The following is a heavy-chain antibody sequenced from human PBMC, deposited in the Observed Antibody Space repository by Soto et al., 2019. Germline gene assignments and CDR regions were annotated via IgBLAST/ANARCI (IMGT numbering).Heavy chain of an antibody. Sequence: ASVKVSCKASGYTFTSYAMHWVRQAPGQRLEWMGWINAGNGNTKYSQKFQGRVTITRDTSVSTAYMELSSLRSGDTAVYYCARDRVTIFGVVLYGMDVWGQGTTVTVSS. D-gene: IGHD3-3*01. CDR3: ARDRVTIFGVVLYGMDV. CDR1: GYTFTSYA. V-gene: IGHV1-3*01. CDR2: INAGNGNT. J-gene: IGHJ6*02.